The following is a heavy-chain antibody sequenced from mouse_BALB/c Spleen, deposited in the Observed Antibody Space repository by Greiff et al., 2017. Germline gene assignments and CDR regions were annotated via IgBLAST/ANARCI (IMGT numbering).Heavy chain of an antibody. CDR2: ISSGGST. CDR1: GFTFSSYA. D-gene: IGHD5-5*01. Sequence: EVMLVESGGGLVKPGGSLKLSCAASGFTFSSYAMSWVRQTPEKRLEWVASISSGGSTYYPDSVKGRFTISRDNARNILYLQMSSLRSEDTAMYYCARGGDYRYAMDYWGQGTSVTVSS. V-gene: IGHV5-6-5*01. J-gene: IGHJ4*01. CDR3: ARGGDYRYAMDY.